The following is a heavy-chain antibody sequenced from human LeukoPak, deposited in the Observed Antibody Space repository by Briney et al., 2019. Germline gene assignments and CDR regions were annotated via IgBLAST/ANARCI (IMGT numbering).Heavy chain of an antibody. Sequence: GGSLRLSCAASVFTFGDTWMNWVRQVPGQGLEWVANIKQDGSEKFYVASVKGRFTISRDNGKSSLYLQMDSLRAEDTALYYCATSYDMGWLIGYWGQGTLATVSS. CDR1: VFTFGDTW. J-gene: IGHJ4*02. CDR2: IKQDGSEK. D-gene: IGHD3/OR15-3a*01. V-gene: IGHV3-7*03. CDR3: ATSYDMGWLIGY.